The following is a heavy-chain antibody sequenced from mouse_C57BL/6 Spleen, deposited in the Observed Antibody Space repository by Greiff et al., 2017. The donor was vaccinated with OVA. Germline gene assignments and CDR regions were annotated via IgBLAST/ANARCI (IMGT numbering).Heavy chain of an antibody. CDR1: GYSITSGYY. J-gene: IGHJ4*01. Sequence: EVQLVESGPGLVKPSQSLSLTCSVTGYSITSGYYWNWIRQFPGNKLEWMGYIRYDGSNNYNPSLKNRISITRDTSKNQFFLKLNSVTTEDTATYYCATKAYGSSNMDYWGQGTSVTVSS. CDR2: IRYDGSN. V-gene: IGHV3-6*01. D-gene: IGHD2-2*01. CDR3: ATKAYGSSNMDY.